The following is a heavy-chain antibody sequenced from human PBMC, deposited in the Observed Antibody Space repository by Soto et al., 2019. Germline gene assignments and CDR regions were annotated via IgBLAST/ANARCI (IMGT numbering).Heavy chain of an antibody. CDR2: INPNSGGT. D-gene: IGHD5-12*01. CDR3: ARERGYSGYDNYYYYGMDV. CDR1: GYTFTGYY. J-gene: IGHJ6*02. V-gene: IGHV1-2*02. Sequence: ASVKVSCKASGYTFTGYYMHWVRQAPGQGLEWMGWINPNSGGTNYAQKFQGRVTMTRDTSISTAYMELSRLRSDDTAVYYRARERGYSGYDNYYYYGMDVWGQGTTVTVSS.